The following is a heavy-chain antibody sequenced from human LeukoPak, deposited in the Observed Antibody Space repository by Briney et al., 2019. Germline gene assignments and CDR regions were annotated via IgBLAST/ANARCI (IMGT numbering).Heavy chain of an antibody. J-gene: IGHJ6*03. CDR1: GFIFSSYG. CDR3: AKDWYSGSFTGYVDV. D-gene: IGHD1-26*01. V-gene: IGHV3-30*02. CDR2: IRYDGSNK. Sequence: PGGSLRLSCAASGFIFSSYGMHWVRQAPGKGLEWVAFIRYDGSNKYYADSVKGRFTISRDNAKNTLYLQMNSLRGEDTAVYYCAKDWYSGSFTGYVDVWGKGTTVTVSS.